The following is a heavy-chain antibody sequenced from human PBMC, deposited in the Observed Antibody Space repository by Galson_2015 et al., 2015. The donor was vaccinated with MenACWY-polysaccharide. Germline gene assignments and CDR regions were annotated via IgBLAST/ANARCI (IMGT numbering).Heavy chain of an antibody. D-gene: IGHD2-2*01. V-gene: IGHV3-23*01. CDR3: ARVRYSTGKYQFDY. Sequence: IGGSGSNTHYADSVKGRFTISRDNSKNTLSLQMNSLRAEDTAVYYCARVRYSTGKYQFDYWGQGTLVAVSS. CDR2: IGGSGSNT. J-gene: IGHJ4*02.